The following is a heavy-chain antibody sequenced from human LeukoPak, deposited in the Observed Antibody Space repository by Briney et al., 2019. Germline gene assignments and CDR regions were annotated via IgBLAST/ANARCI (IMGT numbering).Heavy chain of an antibody. CDR1: GFTFSSYA. V-gene: IGHV3-23*01. Sequence: GGSLRLSCAASGFTFSSYAMSWVRQAPGKGLEWVSAISGSGGSTYYADSVKGRFTISRDNSKNTLYLQMNSLRAEDTAAYYCANPRINYLYYFDYWGQGTLVTVSS. D-gene: IGHD2/OR15-2a*01. J-gene: IGHJ4*02. CDR3: ANPRINYLYYFDY. CDR2: ISGSGGST.